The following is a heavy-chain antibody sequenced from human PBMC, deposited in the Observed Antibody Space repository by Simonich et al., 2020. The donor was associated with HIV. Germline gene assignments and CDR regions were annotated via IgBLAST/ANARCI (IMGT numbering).Heavy chain of an antibody. Sequence: QVQLVQSGAEVKKPGASVKVSCKTSGYTFDSYDINWVRQATGQGLEWMGWMNPNSDNTGYAQKFQGRVTITTNTSISAAYMELSSLTSEDTAVYYCARDLPIGSYFDYWGQGTLVTVSS. V-gene: IGHV1-8*03. D-gene: IGHD1-26*01. CDR1: GYTFDSYD. J-gene: IGHJ4*02. CDR2: MNPNSDNT. CDR3: ARDLPIGSYFDY.